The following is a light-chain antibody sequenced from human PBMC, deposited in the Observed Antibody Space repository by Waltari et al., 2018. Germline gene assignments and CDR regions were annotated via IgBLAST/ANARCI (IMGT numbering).Light chain of an antibody. CDR3: QQYDNLPYS. CDR1: QDIRES. CDR2: DAS. Sequence: DIQMTQSPSSLSASVGDRVTITCQASQDIRESLNWYQQKPGKAPKLLIYDASNLEDGVRLRFSGSGTGTNFSLAISSLQPEDFATYYCQQYDNLPYSFGQGTRLEIK. J-gene: IGKJ2*01. V-gene: IGKV1-33*01.